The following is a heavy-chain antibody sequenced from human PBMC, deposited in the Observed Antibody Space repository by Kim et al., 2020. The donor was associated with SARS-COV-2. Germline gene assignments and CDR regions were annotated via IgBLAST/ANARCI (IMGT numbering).Heavy chain of an antibody. D-gene: IGHD6-19*01. J-gene: IGHJ3*02. CDR3: ARDGDLYSSGKDAFDI. CDR1: GFIFSSYC. CDR2: IKQDGNQK. V-gene: IGHV3-7*01. Sequence: GWSLRLSFSATGFIFSSYCMTGVRQAPGKGLEWVANIKQDGNQKYDVESWNGRFPISIDNAKNSLDLQMNSLRAEDTAVYYCARDGDLYSSGKDAFDIWGQGTMVTVSS.